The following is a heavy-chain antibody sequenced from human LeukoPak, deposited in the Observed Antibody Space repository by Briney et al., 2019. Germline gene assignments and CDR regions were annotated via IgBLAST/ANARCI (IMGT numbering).Heavy chain of an antibody. V-gene: IGHV3-33*01. Sequence: GRALRLSCAASGFTFSSYGMHWVRQAPGKGLEWVAVIWFDGSNKHYADSVKGRFTISRENSKNTLYLQMNSLRAEDTAVYYCARFLVVQAAIYYYYNGREVWGQGTTVTVSS. CDR3: ARFLVVQAAIYYYYNGREV. CDR2: IWFDGSNK. CDR1: GFTFSSYG. D-gene: IGHD2-2*01. J-gene: IGHJ6*02.